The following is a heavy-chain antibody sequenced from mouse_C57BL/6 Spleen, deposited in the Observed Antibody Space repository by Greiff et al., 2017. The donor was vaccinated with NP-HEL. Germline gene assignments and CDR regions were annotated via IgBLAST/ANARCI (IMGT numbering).Heavy chain of an antibody. CDR3: AREILRHYYAMDY. J-gene: IGHJ4*01. D-gene: IGHD1-2*01. CDR2: ISYDGSN. V-gene: IGHV3-6*01. Sequence: VQLQQSGPGLVKPSQSLSLTCSVTGYSITSGYYWNWIRQFPGNKLEWMGYISYDGSNNYNPSLKNRISITRDTSKNQFFLKLNSVTTEDTATYYCAREILRHYYAMDYWGQGTSVTVSS. CDR1: GYSITSGYY.